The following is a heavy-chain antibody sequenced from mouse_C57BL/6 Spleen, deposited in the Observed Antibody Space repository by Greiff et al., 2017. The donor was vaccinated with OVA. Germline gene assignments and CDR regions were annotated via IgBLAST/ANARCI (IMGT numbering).Heavy chain of an antibody. J-gene: IGHJ4*01. CDR3: ARHEEKVITTGLYAMDY. CDR2: FYPGSGSI. CDR1: GYTFTEYT. V-gene: IGHV1-62-2*01. Sequence: QVQLQQSGAELVKPGASVKLSCKASGYTFTEYTIHWVKQRSGQGLEWIGWFYPGSGSIKYNEKFKDKATLTADKSSSTGYMELSRWTSEDSAVYFCARHEEKVITTGLYAMDYWGQGTSVTVSS. D-gene: IGHD1-1*01.